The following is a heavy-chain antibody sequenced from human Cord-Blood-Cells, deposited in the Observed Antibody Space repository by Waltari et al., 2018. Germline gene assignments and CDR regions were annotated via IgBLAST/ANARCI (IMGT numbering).Heavy chain of an antibody. CDR1: WFTVSSNY. CDR2: IYSGGST. V-gene: IGHV3-53*01. D-gene: IGHD6-6*01. J-gene: IGHJ5*02. CDR3: ARAIAARS. Sequence: EVQLVESGGGLIQPGGSLRRSCAASWFTVSSNYMSWVRQGPGKGLEWVSVIYSGGSTYYADSVKGRFTISRDNSKNTLYLQMNSLRAEDTAVYYCARAIAARSWGQGTLVTVSS.